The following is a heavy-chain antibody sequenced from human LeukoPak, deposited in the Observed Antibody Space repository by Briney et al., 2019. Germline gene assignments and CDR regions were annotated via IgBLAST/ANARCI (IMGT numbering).Heavy chain of an antibody. J-gene: IGHJ4*02. CDR2: IGAYKGST. D-gene: IGHD3-22*01. CDR3: VRSDGDYYDSSGYSAY. V-gene: IGHV1-18*01. Sequence: PVASVTVSCKASGYTFTSYGISWVRQAPGQGLEWMGWIGAYKGSTNYAQKLQGRVTMTTDTSTSTAYMELRSLRSDDTAVCFCVRSDGDYYDSSGYSAYWGQGTLVTVSS. CDR1: GYTFTSYG.